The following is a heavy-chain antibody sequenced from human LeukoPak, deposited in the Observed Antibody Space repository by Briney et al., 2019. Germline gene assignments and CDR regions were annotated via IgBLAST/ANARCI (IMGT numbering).Heavy chain of an antibody. J-gene: IGHJ6*03. CDR1: GSTFSSYS. Sequence: GGSLRLSCAASGSTFSSYSMNWVRQAPGKGLEWVSSISSSSSYIYYADSVKGRFTISRDNAKNSLYLQMNSLRAEDTAVYYCARDLDYDILTGYRPAADYMDVWGKGTTVTVSS. V-gene: IGHV3-21*01. CDR2: ISSSSSYI. CDR3: ARDLDYDILTGYRPAADYMDV. D-gene: IGHD3-9*01.